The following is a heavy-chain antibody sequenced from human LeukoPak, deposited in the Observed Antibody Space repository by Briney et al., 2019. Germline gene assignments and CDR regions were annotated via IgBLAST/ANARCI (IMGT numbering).Heavy chain of an antibody. CDR2: ISAYNGNT. CDR1: GYTFTSYG. CDR3: ARAPGYYDSSGAPFDY. Sequence: ASVKVSCKASGYTFTSYGISWVRQAPGQGLEWTGWISAYNGNTNYAQKLQGRVTMTTDTSTSTAYMELRSLRSDDTAVYYCARAPGYYDSSGAPFDYWGQGTLVTVSS. J-gene: IGHJ4*02. V-gene: IGHV1-18*01. D-gene: IGHD3-22*01.